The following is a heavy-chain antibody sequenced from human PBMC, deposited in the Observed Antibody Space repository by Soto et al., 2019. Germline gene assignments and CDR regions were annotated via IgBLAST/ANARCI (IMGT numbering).Heavy chain of an antibody. V-gene: IGHV3-48*02. D-gene: IGHD3-10*01. CDR2: ISSSGSTI. CDR3: ASGPGSSRS. Sequence: GGSLRLSCVASGFTFSSYTMNWVRQTPGRRLEWVAYISSSGSTIYYAESVKGRFTVSRDNAKSSLYLQMDGLRDEDTAVYYCASGPGSSRSWGQGSRVTVSS. CDR1: GFTFSSYT. J-gene: IGHJ1*01.